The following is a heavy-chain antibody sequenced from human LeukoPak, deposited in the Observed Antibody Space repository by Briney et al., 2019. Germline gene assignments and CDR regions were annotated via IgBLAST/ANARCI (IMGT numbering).Heavy chain of an antibody. CDR2: IFWDDDK. Sequence: SGPTLVNPTQTLTLTCTFSGFSFGTSAVGVGWIRQPPGKALEWLAVIFWDDDKNYSPSLKSRLTITKDTAKNQVVLTMTNMDPVDTATYYCTHSPYISGYPGGFDIWGQGTMVTVSS. CDR1: GFSFGTSAVG. V-gene: IGHV2-5*02. D-gene: IGHD3-10*01. J-gene: IGHJ3*02. CDR3: THSPYISGYPGGFDI.